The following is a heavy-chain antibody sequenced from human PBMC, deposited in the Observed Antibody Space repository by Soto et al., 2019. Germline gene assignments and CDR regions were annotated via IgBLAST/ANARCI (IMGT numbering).Heavy chain of an antibody. CDR1: GFTFISYW. Sequence: PWGSLRLSCAASGFTFISYWIHLVRQAPGKWLVWVSRVNSDGSITNYADAVKGRFTISRDNAKNTLYLQMDGLRAEDTAVYYCARVGATTWYWGQGTLVTVSS. V-gene: IGHV3-74*01. D-gene: IGHD1-26*01. CDR3: ARVGATTWY. J-gene: IGHJ4*02. CDR2: VNSDGSIT.